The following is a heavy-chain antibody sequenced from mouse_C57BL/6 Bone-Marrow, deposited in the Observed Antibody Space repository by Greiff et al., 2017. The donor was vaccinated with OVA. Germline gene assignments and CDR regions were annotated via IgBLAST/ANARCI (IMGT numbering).Heavy chain of an antibody. CDR2: ILPSIGRT. V-gene: IGHV15-2*01. J-gene: IGHJ2*01. Sequence: QVQLKESGSELRSPGSSVKLSCKDFDSDVFPIAYMSWVRQKPGHGFEWIGGILPSIGRTFYGEKYEDKATLDADTLTNTAFLELNSLTSEDSAIYCCARLRGYSFDYWGQGTTLTVSS. CDR1: DSDVFPIAY. CDR3: ARLRGYSFDY. D-gene: IGHD1-1*02.